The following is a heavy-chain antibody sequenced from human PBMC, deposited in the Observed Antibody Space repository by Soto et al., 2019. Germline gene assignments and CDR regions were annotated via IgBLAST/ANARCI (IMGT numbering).Heavy chain of an antibody. J-gene: IGHJ4*02. CDR1: GFTFSSYG. D-gene: IGHD3-22*01. Sequence: GGSLRLSCAASGFTFSSYGMHWVRQAPGKGLEWVAVISYDGSNKYYADSVKGRFTISRDNSKKTLYLQMNSLRAEDTAVYYCAKADDEGSGYYRVYGPSATFDYWGQGTLVTVSS. V-gene: IGHV3-30*18. CDR2: ISYDGSNK. CDR3: AKADDEGSGYYRVYGPSATFDY.